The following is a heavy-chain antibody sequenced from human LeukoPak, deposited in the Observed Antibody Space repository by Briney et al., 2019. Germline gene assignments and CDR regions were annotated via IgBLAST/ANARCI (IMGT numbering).Heavy chain of an antibody. D-gene: IGHD6-13*01. J-gene: IGHJ6*02. V-gene: IGHV3-7*01. CDR2: IKQDGIEK. CDR1: GFTFSSHW. CDR3: ARGFRWYVDYYGMDV. Sequence: PGGSLRLSRAASGFTFSSHWMSWVRQAPGKGLEWVANIKQDGIEKYYVDSVKGRFTISRDNAKNSLYLQMNSLRAEDTAVYYCARGFRWYVDYYGMDVWGQGTTVTVSS.